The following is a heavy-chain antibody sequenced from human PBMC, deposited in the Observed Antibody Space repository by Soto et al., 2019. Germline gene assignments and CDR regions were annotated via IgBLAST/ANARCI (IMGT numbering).Heavy chain of an antibody. V-gene: IGHV4-30-4*01. J-gene: IGHJ5*02. CDR1: GGSISGGVHS. D-gene: IGHD2-2*01. CDR3: AKDVVSAANPNWFDP. CDR2: IFDSGST. Sequence: SETLSLTCTVSGGSISGGVHSWSWIRQPPGKGLEWIGHIFDSGSTYYNPSLKSRLTISVDTSKNQFSLRLSSVTAEDTAVYYCAKDVVSAANPNWFDPWGQGTLVTVSS.